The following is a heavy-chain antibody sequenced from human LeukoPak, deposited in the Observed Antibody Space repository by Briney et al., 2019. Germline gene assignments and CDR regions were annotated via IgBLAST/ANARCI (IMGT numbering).Heavy chain of an antibody. J-gene: IGHJ4*02. Sequence: ASVKVSCKTSGYTFTDYGISWVRQAPGQGLEWMGWISAYNGNTNYAQKLQGRVTMTTDTSTSTAYMELRSLRSDDTAVYYCAREPEKFMVRGVWYFDYWGQGTLVTVSS. D-gene: IGHD3-10*01. CDR2: ISAYNGNT. CDR3: AREPEKFMVRGVWYFDY. V-gene: IGHV1-18*01. CDR1: GYTFTDYG.